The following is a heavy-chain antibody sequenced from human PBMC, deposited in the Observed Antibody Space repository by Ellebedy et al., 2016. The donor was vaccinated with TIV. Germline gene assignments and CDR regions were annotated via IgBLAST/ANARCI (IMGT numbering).Heavy chain of an antibody. CDR2: ISGSGGST. CDR3: ARDSLTYYYDSSGLDY. CDR1: GFTFSSYA. J-gene: IGHJ4*02. Sequence: GESLKISXAASGFTFSSYAMSWVRQAPRKGLEWVSAISGSGGSTYYADSVKGRFTISRDNSKNTLYLQMNSLRAEDTAVYYCARDSLTYYYDSSGLDYWGQGTLVTVSS. D-gene: IGHD3-22*01. V-gene: IGHV3-23*01.